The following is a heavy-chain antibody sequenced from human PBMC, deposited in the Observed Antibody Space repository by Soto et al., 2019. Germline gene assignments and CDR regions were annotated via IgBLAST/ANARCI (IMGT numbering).Heavy chain of an antibody. V-gene: IGHV3-23*01. J-gene: IGHJ6*02. CDR3: AKVTSDDFWSGYYPVEYYYYGMDV. D-gene: IGHD3-3*01. Sequence: EVQLLESGGGLVQPGGSLRLSCAASGFTFSSYAMSWVRQAPGKGLEWVSAISGSGGSTYYADSVKGRFTISRDNSKNTLYLQMNSLRAEDTAVYYCAKVTSDDFWSGYYPVEYYYYGMDVWGQGTTVTVSS. CDR1: GFTFSSYA. CDR2: ISGSGGST.